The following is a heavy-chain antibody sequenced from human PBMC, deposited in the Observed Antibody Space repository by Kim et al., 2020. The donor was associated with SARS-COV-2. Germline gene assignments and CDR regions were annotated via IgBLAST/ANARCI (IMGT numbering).Heavy chain of an antibody. J-gene: IGHJ4*02. D-gene: IGHD3-22*01. CDR2: INHSGST. CDR1: GGSFSGYY. Sequence: SETLSLTCAVYGGSFSGYYWSWIRQPPGKGLEWIGEINHSGSTNYNPSLKSRVTISVDTSKNQFSLKLSSVTAADTAVYYCASPYYDSSGYHDYWGQGTLVTVSS. CDR3: ASPYYDSSGYHDY. V-gene: IGHV4-34*01.